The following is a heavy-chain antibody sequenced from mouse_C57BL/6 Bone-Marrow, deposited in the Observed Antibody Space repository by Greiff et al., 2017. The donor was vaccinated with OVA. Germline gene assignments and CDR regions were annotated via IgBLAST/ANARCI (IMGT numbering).Heavy chain of an antibody. CDR1: GYTFTSYG. V-gene: IGHV1-58*01. D-gene: IGHD2-2*01. CDR3: ARGIYYGYDGAWWYFDV. CDR2: IYIGNGYT. Sequence: EVKLQESGAELVRPGSSVKMSCKTSGYTFTSYGINWVKQRPGQGLEWIGYIYIGNGYTEYNEKFKGKATLTSDTSSSTAYMQLSSLTSEDSAIYFCARGIYYGYDGAWWYFDVWGTGTTVTVAS. J-gene: IGHJ1*03.